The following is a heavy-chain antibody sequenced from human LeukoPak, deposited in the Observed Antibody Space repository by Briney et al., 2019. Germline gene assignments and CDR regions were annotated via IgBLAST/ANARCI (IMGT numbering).Heavy chain of an antibody. D-gene: IGHD3-10*01. CDR1: GFTVSSNS. V-gene: IGHV3-53*01. CDR2: IYSDNT. CDR3: AKDGGLLWFGELPRTFYYMDV. J-gene: IGHJ6*03. Sequence: GGSLRLSCTVSGFTVSSNSMSWVRQAPGKGLEWVSFIYSDNTHYADSVKGRFTISRDNSKNTLYLQMNSLRAEDTAVYYCAKDGGLLWFGELPRTFYYMDVWGKGTTVTVSS.